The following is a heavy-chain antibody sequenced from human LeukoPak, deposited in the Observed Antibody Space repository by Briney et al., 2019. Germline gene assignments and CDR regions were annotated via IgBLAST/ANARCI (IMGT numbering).Heavy chain of an antibody. CDR2: INLNSGST. CDR3: ASDFAYGAGSAHFDY. Sequence: ASVSVSCTASGYTFTSYYMRWVRQDPGQGLEWMGIINLNSGSTNYAQKFQGRVTLTRDKSTSTVYMELSSLRSADPAVYYFASDFAYGAGSAHFDYWGQGTLVTVSS. CDR1: GYTFTSYY. V-gene: IGHV1-46*01. D-gene: IGHD4-17*01. J-gene: IGHJ4*02.